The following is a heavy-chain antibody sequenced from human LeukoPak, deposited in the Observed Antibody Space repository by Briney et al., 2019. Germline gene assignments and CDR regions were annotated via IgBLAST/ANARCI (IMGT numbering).Heavy chain of an antibody. CDR3: ARDVMSYFDY. Sequence: PSETLSLTCTVSGGSISSGGYYWSWIRQPPGKGLEWIGYIYHSGSTYYNPSLKSRVTISVDRSKNQFSLKLSSVTAADTAVYYCARDVMSYFDYWGQGTLVTVSS. CDR2: IYHSGST. V-gene: IGHV4-30-2*01. D-gene: IGHD3-16*01. J-gene: IGHJ4*02. CDR1: GGSISSGGYY.